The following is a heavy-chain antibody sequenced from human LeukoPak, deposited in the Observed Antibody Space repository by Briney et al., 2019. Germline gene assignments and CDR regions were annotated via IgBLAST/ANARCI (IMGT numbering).Heavy chain of an antibody. CDR2: IYPGDSDT. CDR3: ARRVYSSSWYGDWYFDL. J-gene: IGHJ2*01. V-gene: IGHV5-51*01. D-gene: IGHD6-13*01. Sequence: GGSLKISCKGSGYSFTSYWIGWVRQMPGKGLEWMGIIYPGDSDTRYSPSFQGQVTISADKSISTAYLQWSSLKASDTAMYYCARRVYSSSWYGDWYFDLWGRGTLVTVSS. CDR1: GYSFTSYW.